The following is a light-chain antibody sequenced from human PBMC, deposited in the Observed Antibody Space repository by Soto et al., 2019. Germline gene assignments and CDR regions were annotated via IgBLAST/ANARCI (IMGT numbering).Light chain of an antibody. J-gene: IGKJ2*01. CDR1: QSISSY. V-gene: IGKV1-39*01. CDR3: QQSYSTPPT. CDR2: AAS. Sequence: DIHMTQSPSSLSASVGDRVTITCRASQSISSYVNWYQQKSGQAPKLLLYAASSLRSGVPSRFSGTGSGTDFTLTITSLQPEDFASYHCQQSYSTPPTFGQGTKLEIK.